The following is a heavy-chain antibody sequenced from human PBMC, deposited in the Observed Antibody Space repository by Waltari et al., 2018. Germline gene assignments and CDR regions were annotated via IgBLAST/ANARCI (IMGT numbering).Heavy chain of an antibody. D-gene: IGHD3-16*01. V-gene: IGHV4-39*07. CDR2: FSYNGNT. Sequence: ESGPGLVRPSETLSLTCAVSGGSITTITYFWGWIRQPPGKGLEWIGSFSYNGNTYYNPSLKRRVAISGDTSKNQISLLLSSVTAADTAVYYCARGLGAIYWGHGTLVTVSS. J-gene: IGHJ4*01. CDR3: ARGLGAIY. CDR1: GGSITTITYF.